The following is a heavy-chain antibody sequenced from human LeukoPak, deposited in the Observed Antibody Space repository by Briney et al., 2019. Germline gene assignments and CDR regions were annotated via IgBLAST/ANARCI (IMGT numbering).Heavy chain of an antibody. CDR3: AKDAYSGFSSSYNMDS. D-gene: IGHD5-18*01. Sequence: ASVTVSFKASGYTVTGHYLHWVRQAPGQGLGWMGWINPNSGVTNYAQKFQGRVTMTRDTSINTAYMELHSLTSDDTAMYYCAKDAYSGFSSSYNMDSWGQGTLVTVSS. CDR1: GYTVTGHY. J-gene: IGHJ4*02. V-gene: IGHV1-2*02. CDR2: INPNSGVT.